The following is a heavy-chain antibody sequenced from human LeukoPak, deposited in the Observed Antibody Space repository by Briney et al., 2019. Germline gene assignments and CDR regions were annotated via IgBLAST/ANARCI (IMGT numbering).Heavy chain of an antibody. CDR1: GFTFSRHS. V-gene: IGHV3-48*02. Sequence: GGSLRLSCAASGFTFSRHSMNWVRQAPGKGLEWVSYISSSSSTIYYADSVKGRFTISRDNAKNSLYLQMNSLRDEDTAVYYCAREGSGGPYGDYAFDYWGQGTLVTVSS. CDR3: AREGSGGPYGDYAFDY. CDR2: ISSSSSTI. J-gene: IGHJ4*02. D-gene: IGHD4-17*01.